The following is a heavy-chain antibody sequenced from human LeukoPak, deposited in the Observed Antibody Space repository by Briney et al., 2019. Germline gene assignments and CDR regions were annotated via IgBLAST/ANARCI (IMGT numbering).Heavy chain of an antibody. CDR3: ASPLGWEPSDGMDV. Sequence: PGGSLRLSCAASGFTFSSYGMHWVRQAPGKGLEWVAVISYDGSNKYYADSVKGRFTISRDNSKNTLYLQMNSLRAEDTAVYYCASPLGWEPSDGMDVWGQGTTVTVSS. CDR1: GFTFSSYG. CDR2: ISYDGSNK. J-gene: IGHJ6*02. D-gene: IGHD1-26*01. V-gene: IGHV3-30*03.